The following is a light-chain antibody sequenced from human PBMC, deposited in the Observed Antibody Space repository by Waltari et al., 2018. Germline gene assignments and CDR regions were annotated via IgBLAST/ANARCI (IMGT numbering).Light chain of an antibody. CDR2: WAS. V-gene: IGKV4-1*01. CDR3: QQYYSTPHT. Sequence: DIVMTQSPDSLAVSLGERATINCKSSQSILYSSNNKNYLVWYQQKPGQPPKLLISWASTRESGVPDRFSGSGSGTDFTLTISSLQAEDVAVYYCQQYYSTPHTFGQGTKLEIK. J-gene: IGKJ2*01. CDR1: QSILYSSNNKNY.